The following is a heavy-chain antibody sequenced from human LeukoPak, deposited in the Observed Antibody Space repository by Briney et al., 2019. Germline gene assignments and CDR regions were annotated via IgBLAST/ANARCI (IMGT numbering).Heavy chain of an antibody. J-gene: IGHJ4*02. D-gene: IGHD1-26*01. CDR3: ARSRGYSGSYKVYYFDY. CDR1: GYTFTSYA. CDR2: ISAYNGNT. V-gene: IGHV1-18*01. Sequence: ASVKVSCKASGYTFTSYAMNWVRQAPGQGLEWMGWISAYNGNTNYAQKLQGRVTMTTDTSTSTAYMELRSLRSDDTAVYYCARSRGYSGSYKVYYFDYWGQGTLVTVSS.